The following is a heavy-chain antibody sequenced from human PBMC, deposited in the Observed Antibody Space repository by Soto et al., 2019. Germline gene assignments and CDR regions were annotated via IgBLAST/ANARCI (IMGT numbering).Heavy chain of an antibody. J-gene: IGHJ4*02. CDR1: GGSISSYY. CDR2: IYYSGST. CDR3: AGVSVVVTATDFDY. D-gene: IGHD2-21*02. Sequence: QVQLQESGPGLVKPSETLSLTCTVSGGSISSYYWSWIRQPPGKGLEWIGYIYYSGSTNYNPSLKSRVTISVDTSKNQFSLKLSSVTAADTAVYYCAGVSVVVTATDFDYWGQGTLVTVSS. V-gene: IGHV4-59*01.